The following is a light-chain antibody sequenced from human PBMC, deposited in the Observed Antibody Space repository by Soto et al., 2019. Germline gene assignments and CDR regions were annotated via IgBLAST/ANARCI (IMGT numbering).Light chain of an antibody. CDR3: SSHISSSTPYV. CDR1: SSDVGGYNY. J-gene: IGLJ1*01. Sequence: QSVLTQPASVSGSPGQSITISCAGTSSDVGGYNYVSWYQQHPGKAPKLIIFEVSNRPSGVSNRFSASKSVNTASLTISGLQTEDEADYYCSSHISSSTPYVFGTGTKVTVL. V-gene: IGLV2-14*01. CDR2: EVS.